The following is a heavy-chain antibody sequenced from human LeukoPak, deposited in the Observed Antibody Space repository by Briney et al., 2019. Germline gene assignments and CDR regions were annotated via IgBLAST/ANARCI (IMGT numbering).Heavy chain of an antibody. CDR2: IYSGGST. D-gene: IGHD4-11*01. CDR1: GFTVSSNY. CDR3: ARDLLIPDYSNPDFDY. J-gene: IGHJ4*02. V-gene: IGHV3-53*01. Sequence: PGGSLRLSCAASGFTVSSNYMSWVRQAPGKGLEWVSVIYSGGSTYYADSVKGRFTISRDNSKNTLYLQMNSLRAEDTAVYYCARDLLIPDYSNPDFDYWGQGTLVTVSS.